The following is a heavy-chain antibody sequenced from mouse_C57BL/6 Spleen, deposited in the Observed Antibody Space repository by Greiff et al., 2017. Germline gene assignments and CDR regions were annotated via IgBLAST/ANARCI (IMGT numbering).Heavy chain of an antibody. J-gene: IGHJ2*01. Sequence: EVKVVASGGGLVKPGGSLKLSCAASGFTFSDSGMHWVRQAPEKGLEWVAYISSGSSTIYYADTVKGRFTISRDNAKNTLFLQMTSLRSEDTAMYYCARRTTWDEGDYFDYWGQGTTRTVSS. D-gene: IGHD4-1*01. V-gene: IGHV5-17*01. CDR3: ARRTTWDEGDYFDY. CDR2: ISSGSSTI. CDR1: GFTFSDSG.